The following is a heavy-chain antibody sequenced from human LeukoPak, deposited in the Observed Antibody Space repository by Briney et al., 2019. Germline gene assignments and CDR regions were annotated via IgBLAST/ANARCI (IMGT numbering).Heavy chain of an antibody. J-gene: IGHJ4*02. CDR1: GFTFSSYA. CDR3: AKETPPGIAVAGPRETYDY. V-gene: IGHV3-23*01. CDR2: ISGSGGST. Sequence: TGGSLRLSCAASGFTFSSYAMSWVRQAPGKGLEWVSAISGSGGSTYYADSVKGRFTISRDNSKNTLYLQMNSLRAEDTAVYYCAKETPPGIAVAGPRETYDYWGQGTLVTVSS. D-gene: IGHD6-19*01.